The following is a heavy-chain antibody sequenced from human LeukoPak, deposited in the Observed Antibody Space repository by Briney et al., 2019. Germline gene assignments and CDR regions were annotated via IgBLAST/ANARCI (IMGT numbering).Heavy chain of an antibody. CDR2: IHYSGST. CDR3: ARDFGRGYCSTTSCFVPWFDP. V-gene: IGHV4-59*01. Sequence: SETLSLTCTVSGGSISYYYWSWIRQPPGKGLEWIGYIHYSGSTNYNPSLKSRVTISVDTSKNQFSLKPTSVTAADTAVYYCARDFGRGYCSTTSCFVPWFDPWGQGTLVTVSS. CDR1: GGSISYYY. J-gene: IGHJ5*02. D-gene: IGHD2-2*01.